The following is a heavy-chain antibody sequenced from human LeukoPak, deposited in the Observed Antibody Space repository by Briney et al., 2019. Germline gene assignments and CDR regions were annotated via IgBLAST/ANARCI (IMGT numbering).Heavy chain of an antibody. CDR1: GFTFDDYA. V-gene: IGHV3-9*01. CDR2: ITWNSGDI. Sequence: GRSLRLSCAASGFTFDDYAMHWVRQVPGKGLEWVSGITWNSGDIDYADSVKGRFTISRDNAKNSLYLQMNSLRVEDTAYYYCAKQGEPDFFDYWGQGTLVTGSS. D-gene: IGHD1-14*01. J-gene: IGHJ4*02. CDR3: AKQGEPDFFDY.